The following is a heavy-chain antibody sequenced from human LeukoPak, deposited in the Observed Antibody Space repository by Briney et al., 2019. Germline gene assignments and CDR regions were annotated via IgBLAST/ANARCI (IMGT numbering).Heavy chain of an antibody. CDR3: ARGYWFYFDY. CDR2: IFHSGST. V-gene: IGHV4-4*02. D-gene: IGHD2-8*02. CDR1: SDSIFTSNW. J-gene: IGHJ4*02. Sequence: PSETLSLTCTVSSDSIFTSNWWSWVRQPPGQGLEWIGQIFHSGSTSYSPSLKSRVTISMDKSKNQISLRLTSVTAADTAVYYCARGYWFYFDYWGQGTLVTVSS.